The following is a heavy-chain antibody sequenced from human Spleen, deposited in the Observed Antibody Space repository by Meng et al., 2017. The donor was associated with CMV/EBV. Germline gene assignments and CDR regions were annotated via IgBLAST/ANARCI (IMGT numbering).Heavy chain of an antibody. CDR3: ARGGAVAGTWYFDL. J-gene: IGHJ2*01. V-gene: IGHV3-23*01. D-gene: IGHD1/OR15-1a*01. Sequence: GESLKISCAASGFIFNNYAMSWVRQAPGKGLEWVSTITGTGGHSYYADSVKGRLTISRDNSKNALFLQMSSLGADDTAVYYCARGGAVAGTWYFDLWGRGTLVTVSS. CDR2: ITGTGGHS. CDR1: GFIFNNYA.